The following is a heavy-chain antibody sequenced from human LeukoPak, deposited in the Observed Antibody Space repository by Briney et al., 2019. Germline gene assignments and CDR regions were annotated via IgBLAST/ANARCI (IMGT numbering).Heavy chain of an antibody. CDR2: ISGSGGSI. D-gene: IGHD1-26*01. V-gene: IGHV3-23*01. CDR1: GFTFSTYW. Sequence: GGSLRLSCAASGFTFSTYWMHWVRQSPGKGLEWVSAISGSGGSIYYADSVKGRFTISRDNSKNTLYLQMNSLRAEDTAVYYCAKDMGYSGSYFGSDAFDIWGQGTMVTVSS. J-gene: IGHJ3*02. CDR3: AKDMGYSGSYFGSDAFDI.